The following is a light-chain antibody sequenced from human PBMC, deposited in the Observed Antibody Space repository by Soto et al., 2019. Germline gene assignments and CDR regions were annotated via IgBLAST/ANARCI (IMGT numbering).Light chain of an antibody. J-gene: IGKJ1*01. Sequence: EVVLKQSPGTLSLSPGERATLSCRASQSVSSSYLAWYQQKPGQAPRLLIYGASSRATGIPDRFSGSGSGTDFTLTISRLEPEDFAVYYCQQYGSSPWTFGQGTNV. CDR1: QSVSSSY. CDR2: GAS. CDR3: QQYGSSPWT. V-gene: IGKV3-20*01.